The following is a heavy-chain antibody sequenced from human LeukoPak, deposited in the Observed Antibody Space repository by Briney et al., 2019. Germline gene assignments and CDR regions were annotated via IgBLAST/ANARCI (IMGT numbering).Heavy chain of an antibody. V-gene: IGHV1-18*01. CDR1: GYSFTSYG. Sequence: ASVKVSCKTSGYSFTSYGFSWVRQAPGQGLEWMGWISAYNGNTNYAQKLQGRVTMTTDTSTSTAYMELRSLRSDDTAVYYCARFHTVAGSHYYYYGMDVWGQGTTVTVSS. CDR2: ISAYNGNT. J-gene: IGHJ6*02. D-gene: IGHD6-19*01. CDR3: ARFHTVAGSHYYYYGMDV.